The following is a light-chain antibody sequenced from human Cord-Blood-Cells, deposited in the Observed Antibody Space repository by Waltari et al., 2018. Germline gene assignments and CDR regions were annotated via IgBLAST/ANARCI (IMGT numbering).Light chain of an antibody. CDR2: GKN. CDR3: NSRDSSGNHWV. CDR1: SLRSYY. V-gene: IGLV3-19*01. J-gene: IGLJ3*02. Sequence: SSELTQDPAVSVALGQAVRITFQGDSLRSYYASWYQQKPGQAPVLVIYGKNNRPSGIPDRFSGSSSGNTASLTITGAQAEDEADYYFNSRDSSGNHWVFGGGTKLTVL.